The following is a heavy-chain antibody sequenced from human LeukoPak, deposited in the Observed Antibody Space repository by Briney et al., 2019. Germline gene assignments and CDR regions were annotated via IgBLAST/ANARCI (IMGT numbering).Heavy chain of an antibody. CDR3: AREGRVSGYDFDC. CDR2: INSDGSSI. Sequence: GGSLRLSCAASGFTFSSYWMHWLRQAPGKELVWVSRINSDGSSITYADSVKGRFTISRDNAKNTLYLQMNSLRVEDTAVYYCAREGRVSGYDFDCWGQGTLVTVSS. V-gene: IGHV3-74*03. D-gene: IGHD5-12*01. CDR1: GFTFSSYW. J-gene: IGHJ4*02.